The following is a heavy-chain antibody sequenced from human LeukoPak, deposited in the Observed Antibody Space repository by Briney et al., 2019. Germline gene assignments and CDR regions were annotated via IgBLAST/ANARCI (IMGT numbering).Heavy chain of an antibody. V-gene: IGHV1-18*01. CDR3: ARTYYYDSSGWPHDC. J-gene: IGHJ4*02. D-gene: IGHD3-22*01. CDR1: GYTFTSYG. CDR2: ISAYNGNT. Sequence: ASVKVSCKASGYTFTSYGISWVRQAPGQGLEWMGWISAYNGNTNYAQKLQGRVTMTTDTSTSTAYMELRSLRSDDTAVYYCARTYYYDSSGWPHDCWGQGTLVTVSS.